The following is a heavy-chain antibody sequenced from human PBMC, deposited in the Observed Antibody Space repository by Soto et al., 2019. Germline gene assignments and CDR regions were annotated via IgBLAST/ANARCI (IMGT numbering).Heavy chain of an antibody. CDR1: GFSFNSYD. V-gene: IGHV3-13*01. J-gene: IGHJ3*02. D-gene: IGHD3-22*01. CDR3: AREGHYFDRRGVDAFDI. CDR2: ICTAGDI. Sequence: EVQLVESGGGLVQPGGSLRLSCAASGFSFNSYDMHWVRQATGRGLEWVSAICTAGDIDYSGSVKGRFTIARENAKNSLYLQMNSLRAEDTAVYYCAREGHYFDRRGVDAFDIWGQGTMVTVSS.